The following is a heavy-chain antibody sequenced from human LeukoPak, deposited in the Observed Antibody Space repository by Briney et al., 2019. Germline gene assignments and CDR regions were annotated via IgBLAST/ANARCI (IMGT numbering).Heavy chain of an antibody. CDR3: ARDRDTRSIGWFDP. D-gene: IGHD5-24*01. CDR2: ISSSSSYI. V-gene: IGHV3-21*01. CDR1: GFTFSSYY. Sequence: GGSLRLSCAASGFTFSSYYMNWVRQAPGKGLEWVSSISSSSSYIYYADSVKGRFTISRDNAKNSLYLQMNSLRAEDTAVYYCARDRDTRSIGWFDPWGQGTLVTVSS. J-gene: IGHJ5*02.